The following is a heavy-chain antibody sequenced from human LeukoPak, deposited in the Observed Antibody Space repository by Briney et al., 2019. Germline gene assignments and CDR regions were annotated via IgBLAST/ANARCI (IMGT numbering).Heavy chain of an antibody. V-gene: IGHV3-21*04. CDR2: ISSSSSYI. CDR3: AKDAQKFYYYGMDV. Sequence: GGSLRLSCAASGFTFSSYSMNWVRQAPGKGLEWVSSISSSSSYIYYADSVKGRFTISRDNAKNSLYLQMNSLRAEDTALYYCAKDAQKFYYYGMDVWGQGTTVTVSS. J-gene: IGHJ6*02. CDR1: GFTFSSYS.